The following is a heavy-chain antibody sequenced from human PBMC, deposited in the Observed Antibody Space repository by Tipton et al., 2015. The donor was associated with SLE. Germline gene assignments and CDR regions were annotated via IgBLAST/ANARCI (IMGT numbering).Heavy chain of an antibody. D-gene: IGHD2-2*01. J-gene: IGHJ6*02. CDR1: GYTFPRHY. CDR3: ARVDIVVVPAANGYGMEV. CDR2: IYPSGGGT. Sequence: QSGAEVKRPGASVKLSCEASGYTFPRHYLHWVRQAPGQGLEWMGIIYPSGGGTSYAQKFRDRVTMTTDTSTSTVYMELSSLKSEDTAVYYCARVDIVVVPAANGYGMEVWGQGTTVTVSS. V-gene: IGHV1-46*01.